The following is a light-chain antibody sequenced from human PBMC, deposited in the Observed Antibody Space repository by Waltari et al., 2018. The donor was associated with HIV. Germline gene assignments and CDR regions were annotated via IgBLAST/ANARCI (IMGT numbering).Light chain of an antibody. CDR3: HQRSNWPIT. Sequence: EIVLTQSPATLSLSPGERATLSCRASQSVSSYLAWYQQKPGQAPRLLIYGASSRATGIPARFSGSGSGTDFTLTINSLEPGDFGVYYCHQRSNWPITFGQGTRLEIK. V-gene: IGKV3-11*01. J-gene: IGKJ5*01. CDR2: GAS. CDR1: QSVSSY.